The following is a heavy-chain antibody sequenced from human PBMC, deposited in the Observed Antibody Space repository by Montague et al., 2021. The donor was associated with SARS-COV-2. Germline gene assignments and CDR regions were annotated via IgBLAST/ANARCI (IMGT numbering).Heavy chain of an antibody. Sequence: SLRLSCAASGFPFSRYEINWVRQAPGKGLEWVSYISSSGSTLYHADSVRGRFTISRDNARDSVYLQMNSLRAEDTAVYYCAREEDSYGSGTLDYWGQGTLVTVSS. CDR3: AREEDSYGSGTLDY. D-gene: IGHD3-10*01. CDR1: GFPFSRYE. J-gene: IGHJ4*02. CDR2: ISSSGSTL. V-gene: IGHV3-48*03.